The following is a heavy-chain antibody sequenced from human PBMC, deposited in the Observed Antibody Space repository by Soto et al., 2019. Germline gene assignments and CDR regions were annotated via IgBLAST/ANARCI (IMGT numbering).Heavy chain of an antibody. CDR2: ISAGGGAT. Sequence: GSLRLSCVASRFTFTSYAMSWVRQAPGKGLEWVAAISAGGGATIHADSVKGRLTISRDNSKNTLYLQMNSLRAEDTAVYYCAKDVEGGSLFRGAFDYWGQGTQVTVSS. CDR3: AKDVEGGSLFRGAFDY. CDR1: RFTFTSYA. J-gene: IGHJ4*02. D-gene: IGHD1-26*01. V-gene: IGHV3-23*01.